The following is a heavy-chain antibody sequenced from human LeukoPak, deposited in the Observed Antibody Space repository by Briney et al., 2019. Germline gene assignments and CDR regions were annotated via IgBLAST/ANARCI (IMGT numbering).Heavy chain of an antibody. Sequence: ASVKVSCKVSGYTLSELSIHRVRQAPGKGLEWMGSFDPEDGETIYAQKFHGRVTMTEDTTTDTAYMELRSLRSEDTAVYYCGRVHCSTNSCYDYYDYYMDVSGKGTTVTVSS. CDR3: GRVHCSTNSCYDYYDYYMDV. D-gene: IGHD5-12*01. V-gene: IGHV1-24*01. CDR2: FDPEDGET. CDR1: GYTLSELS. J-gene: IGHJ6*03.